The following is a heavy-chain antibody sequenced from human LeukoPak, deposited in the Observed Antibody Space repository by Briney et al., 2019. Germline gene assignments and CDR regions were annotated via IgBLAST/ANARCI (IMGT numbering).Heavy chain of an antibody. Sequence: SETLSLTCTVSGGSISSYYWSWIRQPPGKGLEWIGYIYYSGSTNYNPSLKSRVTISVDTSKNQFSLKLSSVTAADTAVYYCARDNDYGDHVYYYWGQGTLVIVSS. D-gene: IGHD4-17*01. J-gene: IGHJ4*02. CDR1: GGSISSYY. CDR2: IYYSGST. V-gene: IGHV4-59*01. CDR3: ARDNDYGDHVYYY.